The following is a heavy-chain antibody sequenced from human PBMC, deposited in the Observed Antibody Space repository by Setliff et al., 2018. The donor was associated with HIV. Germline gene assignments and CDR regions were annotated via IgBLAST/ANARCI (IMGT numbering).Heavy chain of an antibody. CDR3: ARHLQAFDI. D-gene: IGHD1-1*01. V-gene: IGHV4-38-2*01. J-gene: IGHJ3*02. CDR2: IFHSGGI. CDR1: GYSISSGYY. Sequence: PSETLSLTCAVSGYSISSGYYWGWIRQPPGKGLEWVGSIFHSGGIYYNPSLKSRVTISGDTSKNKLSLNLTSVTAADTAVYYCARHLQAFDIWGHGTMVTVSS.